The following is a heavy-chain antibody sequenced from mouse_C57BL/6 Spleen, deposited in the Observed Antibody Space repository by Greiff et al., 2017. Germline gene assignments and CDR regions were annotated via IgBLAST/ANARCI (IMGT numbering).Heavy chain of an antibody. D-gene: IGHD2-3*01. V-gene: IGHV3-6*01. Sequence: EVHLVESGPGLVKPSQSLSLTCSVTGYSITSGYYWNWIRQFPGNKLEWMGYISYDGSNNYNPSLKNRISITRYTSKNQFFLKLNSVTTEDTATYYCARDRGDGYSNWGQGTTLTVSS. CDR2: ISYDGSN. J-gene: IGHJ2*01. CDR1: GYSITSGYY. CDR3: ARDRGDGYSN.